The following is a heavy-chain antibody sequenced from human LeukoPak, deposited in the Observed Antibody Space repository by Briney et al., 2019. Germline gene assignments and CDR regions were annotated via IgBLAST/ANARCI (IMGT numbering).Heavy chain of an antibody. Sequence: SETLSLTCTVSGDSSSNSIYYWGWIRQPPGRGLEWIGSIDYSGSTYYNPSLKSRATISIDMSKNQFSLKLSSVTAADTAVYYCAREYTLYRSGWFLDYWGQGTVVTVSS. D-gene: IGHD6-19*01. CDR3: AREYTLYRSGWFLDY. J-gene: IGHJ4*02. V-gene: IGHV4-39*07. CDR1: GDSSSNSIYY. CDR2: IDYSGST.